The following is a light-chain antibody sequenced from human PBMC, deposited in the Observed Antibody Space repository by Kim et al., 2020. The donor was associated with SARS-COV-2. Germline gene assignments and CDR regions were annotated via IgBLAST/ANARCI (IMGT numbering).Light chain of an antibody. CDR2: QDN. V-gene: IGLV3-1*01. CDR3: QVGDSKV. CDR1: KLGERY. J-gene: IGLJ2*01. Sequence: SYELTKPPSVSVSPGQTASITCSGDKLGERYVCWYQQKPGQSPVLVICQDNKRPSGIPERFSGSNSGNTATLTISGTQAIDEADYWCQVGDSKVFGGGTKLTVL.